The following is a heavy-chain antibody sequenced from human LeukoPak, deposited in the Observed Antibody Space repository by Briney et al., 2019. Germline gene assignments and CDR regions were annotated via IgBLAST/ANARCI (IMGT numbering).Heavy chain of an antibody. D-gene: IGHD1-1*01. J-gene: IGHJ6*03. V-gene: IGHV3-21*01. CDR3: ARDPYNGAYSEGYYYYYMDV. CDR2: ISSGGDYK. Sequence: GGSLRLSCAASGFTFSSFSMNWVRQAPGKGLEWVSSISSGGDYKHYADSVKGRLTISRDNAKNSLYLQMNSLRVEDTAIYYCARDPYNGAYSEGYYYYYMDVWGKGTTVTVSS. CDR1: GFTFSSFS.